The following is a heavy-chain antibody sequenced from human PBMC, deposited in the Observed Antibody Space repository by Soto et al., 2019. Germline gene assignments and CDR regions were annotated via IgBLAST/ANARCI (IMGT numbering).Heavy chain of an antibody. Sequence: GASVKVSCKASGGTFSSYAISWVRQAPGQGLEWMGGIIPIFGTANYAQKFQGRVTITADESTSTAYMELSSLRSEDTAVYYCASLFTRYNWNRDYWGQGTLVTVSS. D-gene: IGHD1-20*01. CDR2: IIPIFGTA. J-gene: IGHJ4*02. CDR3: ASLFTRYNWNRDY. V-gene: IGHV1-69*13. CDR1: GGTFSSYA.